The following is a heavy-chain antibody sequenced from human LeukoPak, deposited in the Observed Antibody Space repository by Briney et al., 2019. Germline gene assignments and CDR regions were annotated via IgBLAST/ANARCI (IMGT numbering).Heavy chain of an antibody. D-gene: IGHD3-10*01. Sequence: PGGSLRLSCAASGFTFSSYWMSWVRQAPGKGLEWVANIKQDGSQKYYVDSVKGRFTISRDNSKNTLYLQMNSLRAEDTAVYYCAREGVGVRVGLDYRGQGTLVTVSS. CDR3: AREGVGVRVGLDY. CDR1: GFTFSSYW. V-gene: IGHV3-7*03. J-gene: IGHJ4*02. CDR2: IKQDGSQK.